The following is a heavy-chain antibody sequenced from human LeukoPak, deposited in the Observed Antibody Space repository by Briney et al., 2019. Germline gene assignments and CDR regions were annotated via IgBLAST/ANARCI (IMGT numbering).Heavy chain of an antibody. CDR3: AKDVDSSPHRGGNFDY. V-gene: IGHV3-9*01. CDR2: INWNSGNI. CDR1: GFTFDDYA. J-gene: IGHJ4*02. Sequence: GGSLRLSCAASGFTFDDYAMHWVRQAPGKGLEWVSGINWNSGNIGYADSVKGRFTISRDNAKKSLYLQMNSLRAEDTALYYCAKDVDSSPHRGGNFDYWGQGTLVTVSS. D-gene: IGHD6-13*01.